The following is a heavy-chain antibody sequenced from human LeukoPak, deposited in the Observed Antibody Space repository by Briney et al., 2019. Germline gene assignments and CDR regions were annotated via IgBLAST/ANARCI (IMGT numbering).Heavy chain of an antibody. CDR2: ISAYNGNT. V-gene: IGHV1-18*04. Sequence: ASVKVSCKASGYTFTSYGISWVRQAPGRGLEWMGWISAYNGNTNYAQKLQGRVTMTTDTSTSTAYMELRSLRSDDTAVYYCARGYYYDSSGSQEYYYGMDVWGQGTTVTVSS. J-gene: IGHJ6*02. CDR1: GYTFTSYG. D-gene: IGHD3-22*01. CDR3: ARGYYYDSSGSQEYYYGMDV.